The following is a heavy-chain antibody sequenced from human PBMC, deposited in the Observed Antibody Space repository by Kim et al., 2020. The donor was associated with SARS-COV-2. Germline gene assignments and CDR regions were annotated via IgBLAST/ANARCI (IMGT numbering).Heavy chain of an antibody. V-gene: IGHV3-33*05. J-gene: IGHJ4*02. CDR1: GFTFSSCG. Sequence: GGSLRLSCAASGFTFSSCGMHWVRQAPGKGLEWVAVISYDGSNKYYADSVKGRFTISRDNSKNTLYLQMNSLRAEDTAVYYCARDRPYYDILTGSREFDYWGQGTLVTVSS. D-gene: IGHD3-9*01. CDR3: ARDRPYYDILTGSREFDY. CDR2: ISYDGSNK.